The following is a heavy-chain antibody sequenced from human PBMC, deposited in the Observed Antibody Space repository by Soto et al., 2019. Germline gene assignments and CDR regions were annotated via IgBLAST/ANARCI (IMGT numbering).Heavy chain of an antibody. Sequence: GGSLRLSCSASGFTFRSYGMHWVRQAPGKGLEWVASISFEGSKKFYADSVKGRFTISRDNSRNTLYLQMNSLRTEDTAVCYCAKDHVVDGRVYGSSELFFWGQGTQVTVSS. CDR3: AKDHVVDGRVYGSSELFF. CDR2: ISFEGSKK. J-gene: IGHJ4*02. V-gene: IGHV3-30*18. D-gene: IGHD3-10*01. CDR1: GFTFRSYG.